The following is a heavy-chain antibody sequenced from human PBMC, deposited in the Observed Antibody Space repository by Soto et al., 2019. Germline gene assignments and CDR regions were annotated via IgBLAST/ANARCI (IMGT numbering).Heavy chain of an antibody. CDR3: ARLGHPGH. Sequence: QVQLVQSGAEVKKPGSSVKVSCTASGGSLRNSVISWVRQAPAQRLEWMGGVIPILGTANYAQKFQGRVTMTAEEGSSTGYMDWSSLSPDGTAVYYCARLGHPGHWGPGTLVIVSS. CDR2: VIPILGTA. V-gene: IGHV1-69*01. CDR1: GGSLRNSV. J-gene: IGHJ4*02.